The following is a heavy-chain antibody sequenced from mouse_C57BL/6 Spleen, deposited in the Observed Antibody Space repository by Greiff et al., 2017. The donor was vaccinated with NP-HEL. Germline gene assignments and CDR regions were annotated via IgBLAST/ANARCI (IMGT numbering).Heavy chain of an antibody. V-gene: IGHV14-4*01. Sequence: EVQLQQSGAELVRPGASVKLSCTASGFNIKDDYMHWVKQRPEQGLEWIGWIDPENGDTEYASKFQGKATITADTSSNTAYLQLSSLTSEETAVDYGTTTVKAGFAYWGQGTLVTVSA. J-gene: IGHJ3*01. D-gene: IGHD3-2*02. CDR1: GFNIKDDY. CDR2: IDPENGDT. CDR3: TTTVKAGFAY.